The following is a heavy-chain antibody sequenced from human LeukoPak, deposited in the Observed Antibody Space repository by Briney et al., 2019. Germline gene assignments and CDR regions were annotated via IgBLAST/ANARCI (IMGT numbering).Heavy chain of an antibody. CDR2: IRGNGGRT. J-gene: IGHJ3*01. V-gene: IGHV3-23*01. CDR3: AKDFEHCSSVDCYIPDAFDV. Sequence: GGSLRLSCAASGFSFSSYVMSWVRQAPGKGLEWVSSIRGNGGRTFYADSVKGRFTISRDNSKNTLYLQMNSLRAEDTAVYYCAKDFEHCSSVDCYIPDAFDVWGQGTMVTVSS. D-gene: IGHD2-2*02. CDR1: GFSFSSYV.